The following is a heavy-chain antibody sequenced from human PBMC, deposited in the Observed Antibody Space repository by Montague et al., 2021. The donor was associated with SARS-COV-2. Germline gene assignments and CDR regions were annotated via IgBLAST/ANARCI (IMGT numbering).Heavy chain of an antibody. V-gene: IGHV2-70*11. J-gene: IGHJ2*01. D-gene: IGHD3-10*01. Sequence: PALVKPTQTLTLTCTFSGFSLSTSGMCVSWIRQPPGKALEWLARIDWDDDKYYSTSLKTRLTISKNTSNNQVVLTMTNMDPVDTATYYCARTYGSGRGFDLWGRGTLVTVSS. CDR3: ARTYGSGRGFDL. CDR2: IDWDDDK. CDR1: GFSLSTSGMC.